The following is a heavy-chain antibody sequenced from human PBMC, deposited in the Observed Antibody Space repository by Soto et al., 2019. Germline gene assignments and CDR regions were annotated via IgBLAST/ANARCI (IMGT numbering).Heavy chain of an antibody. V-gene: IGHV1-18*04. CDR2: ISVYHGNT. CDR3: ARDHGGATMALLY. J-gene: IGHJ4*02. D-gene: IGHD3-10*01. CDR1: CYNFINYG. Sequence: ASVKVCGETSCYNFINYGIIWVRRAPGQGPEWMGWISVYHGNTIYAQNFQGRVTMTTDTSTSTAYMELTSLGSDDTGVYYCARDHGGATMALLYWGQGTLVTVSS.